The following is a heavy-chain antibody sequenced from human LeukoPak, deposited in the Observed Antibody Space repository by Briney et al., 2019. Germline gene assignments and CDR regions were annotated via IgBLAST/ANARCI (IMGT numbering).Heavy chain of an antibody. V-gene: IGHV4-59*01. J-gene: IGHJ6*02. CDR2: IYHSGST. D-gene: IGHD6-6*01. Sequence: PSETLSLTCTVSGGSISTYYWNWIRQPPGKGLEWIGYIYHSGSTNYNPSLQSRVTISVDTSKNQFSLNLNSVTAADTAVYYCARDSSSSPYYGMDVWGQGTTVTVSS. CDR1: GGSISTYY. CDR3: ARDSSSSPYYGMDV.